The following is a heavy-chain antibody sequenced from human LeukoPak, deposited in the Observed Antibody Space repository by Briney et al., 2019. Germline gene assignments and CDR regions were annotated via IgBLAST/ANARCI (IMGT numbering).Heavy chain of an antibody. CDR1: GVSFSDYY. D-gene: IGHD3-3*01. CDR2: SNHSGNT. CDR3: AKEAILGSYNWFDP. Sequence: PSETLSLTCAVYGVSFSDYYWSWIRQSPGKGLEWIGESNHSGNTNYNPFLKSRVTISVDTSKNQFSLKLRSVTAADTAVYYCAKEAILGSYNWFDPWGQGTLVTVSS. V-gene: IGHV4-34*01. J-gene: IGHJ5*02.